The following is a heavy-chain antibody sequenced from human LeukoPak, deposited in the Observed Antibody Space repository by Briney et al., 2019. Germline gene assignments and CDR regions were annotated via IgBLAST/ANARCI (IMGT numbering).Heavy chain of an antibody. V-gene: IGHV3-23*01. Sequence: GGSLRLSCAASGFTFSTYAMSWVRQAPGKGLEWVSAFSGSGFNTYYADSVKGRFTISRDNSKNALYLQMNSLRTEDTAVYYCAKDDGDYAKGYYFDYWGQGTLVTVSS. J-gene: IGHJ4*02. CDR2: FSGSGFNT. CDR3: AKDDGDYAKGYYFDY. CDR1: GFTFSTYA. D-gene: IGHD4-17*01.